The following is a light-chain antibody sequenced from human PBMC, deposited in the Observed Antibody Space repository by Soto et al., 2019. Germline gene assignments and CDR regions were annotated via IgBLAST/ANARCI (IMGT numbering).Light chain of an antibody. CDR3: SSYAGSNNYV. Sequence: QSVLTPPPSASGSTGQSVTISCTGTSSDIGAYDSVSWYQHHPGKAPRALIYEVSKRPSGVPDRFSGSKSGNTASLTVSGLQTEDEADYYCSSYAGSNNYVFGTGTKVTVL. V-gene: IGLV2-8*01. J-gene: IGLJ1*01. CDR1: SSDIGAYDS. CDR2: EVS.